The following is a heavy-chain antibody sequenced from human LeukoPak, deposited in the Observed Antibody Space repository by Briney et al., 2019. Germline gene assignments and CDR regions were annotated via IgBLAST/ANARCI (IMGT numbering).Heavy chain of an antibody. V-gene: IGHV1-69*04. CDR3: TRVQAVGVPIAVDAYYSYGMDV. D-gene: IGHD2-2*01. J-gene: IGHJ6*02. Sequence: SVKVSCKASGGTFSKNSISWVRQAPGQGLEWMGRTIPIVGLTNYAQNFQGRLTTTADTSTNIAYMELSSLRHDDTAVYYCTRVQAVGVPIAVDAYYSYGMDVWGQGTTVTVSS. CDR2: TIPIVGLT. CDR1: GGTFSKNS.